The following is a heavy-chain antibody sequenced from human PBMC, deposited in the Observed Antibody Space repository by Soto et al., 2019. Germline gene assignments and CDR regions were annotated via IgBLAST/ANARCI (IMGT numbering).Heavy chain of an antibody. V-gene: IGHV4-31*03. CDR2: IHHTGSA. J-gene: IGHJ4*02. CDR3: ARLVPSGPNFLDY. Sequence: QVQLRESGPGLVRPSQNLSLTCTVSGGSISGGHYYWTWIRQHSAKGLEWIGYIHHTGSAYYNPSLTSRSTISIDTSENDFSLSLTSMTAADTAVYYCARLVPSGPNFLDYWGQGILVTVSS. D-gene: IGHD2-21*01. CDR1: GGSISGGHYY.